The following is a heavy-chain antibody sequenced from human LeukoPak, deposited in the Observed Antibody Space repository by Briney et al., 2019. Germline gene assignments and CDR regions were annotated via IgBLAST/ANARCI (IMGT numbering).Heavy chain of an antibody. CDR1: GFTFSSYA. V-gene: IGHV3-23*01. D-gene: IGHD6-19*01. CDR3: AKGGASIAVAGTEESFDP. J-gene: IGHJ5*02. CDR2: ISGSGGST. Sequence: GGSLRLSCAASGFTFSSYAMSWVRQAPGKGLEWVSAISGSGGSTYYADSVKGRFTISRDNSKNTLYLQMNSLRAEDTAVYYCAKGGASIAVAGTEESFDPWGQGTLVTVSS.